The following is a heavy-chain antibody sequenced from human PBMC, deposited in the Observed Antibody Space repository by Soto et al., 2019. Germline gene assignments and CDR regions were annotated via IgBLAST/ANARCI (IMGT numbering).Heavy chain of an antibody. CDR2: SYYSGST. J-gene: IGHJ4*02. CDR3: ARDQNGSPHFDY. CDR1: GASIRNYY. V-gene: IGHV4-59*01. D-gene: IGHD1-26*01. Sequence: PSETLSLTCTVSGASIRNYYWSGIRQPPGKGLEWIGFSYYSGSTNYNPSLNSRVTMSVDTSKNQFSLKLTSVTAADTAVYYCARDQNGSPHFDYWGQGILVTVSS.